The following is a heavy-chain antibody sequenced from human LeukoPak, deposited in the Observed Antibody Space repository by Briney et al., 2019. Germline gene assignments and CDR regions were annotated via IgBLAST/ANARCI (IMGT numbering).Heavy chain of an antibody. J-gene: IGHJ4*02. CDR3: ARDRYGYCGGGSCLLFDS. Sequence: GASVKVSCKASGYTFGKYGISSGRQAPGQGLEWMGWISTDIGNTNYVQRFQDRVTMTTDTPTSTAYMELTSLTSDDPAVYYCARDRYGYCGGGSCLLFDSWGQGTLVTVSS. CDR2: ISTDIGNT. CDR1: GYTFGKYG. D-gene: IGHD2-15*01. V-gene: IGHV1-18*01.